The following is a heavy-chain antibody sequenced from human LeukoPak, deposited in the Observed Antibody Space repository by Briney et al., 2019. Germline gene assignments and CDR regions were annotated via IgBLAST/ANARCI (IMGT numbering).Heavy chain of an antibody. D-gene: IGHD2-15*01. CDR3: ARGLVGDYFDY. J-gene: IGHJ4*02. CDR1: GFTFSSYS. V-gene: IGHV3-48*04. Sequence: TGGSLRLSCAASGFTFSSYSMNWVRQAPGKGLEWVSYISSSSSTIYYADSVKGRFTISRDNAKNPLYLQMNSLRAEDMAVYYCARGLVGDYFDYWGQGTLVTVSS. CDR2: ISSSSSTI.